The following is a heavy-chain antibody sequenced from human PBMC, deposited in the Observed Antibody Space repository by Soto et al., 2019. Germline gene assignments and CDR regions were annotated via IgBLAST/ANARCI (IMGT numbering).Heavy chain of an antibody. D-gene: IGHD5-12*01. J-gene: IGHJ4*02. CDR2: ISYDGSNK. Sequence: QVQLVESGGGVVQPGRSLRLSCAASGFTFSSYAMHWVRQAPGKGLEWVAVISYDGSNKYYADSVKGRLTISRDNSKNTLYLQMNSLRAEDTAVYYCARPRFRLVATIGRDDFDYWGQGTLVTVSS. CDR3: ARPRFRLVATIGRDDFDY. V-gene: IGHV3-30-3*01. CDR1: GFTFSSYA.